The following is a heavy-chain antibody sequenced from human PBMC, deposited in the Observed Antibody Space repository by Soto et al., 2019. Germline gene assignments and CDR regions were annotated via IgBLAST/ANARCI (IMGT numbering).Heavy chain of an antibody. CDR1: GYPVTAYY. CDR2: INPATGAA. V-gene: IGHV1-2*02. Sequence: QLHLVQSGAVVKKPGASVTVSCSASGYPVTAYYMHWVRQAPGRGLEWMGGINPATGAAKYTQTFQGRVTMTRETSTSTGFMEPSGLASGDTAVFYCARGGGVGVAGSAAFDMWGQGTLVTVSS. J-gene: IGHJ3*02. CDR3: ARGGGVGVAGSAAFDM. D-gene: IGHD3-3*01.